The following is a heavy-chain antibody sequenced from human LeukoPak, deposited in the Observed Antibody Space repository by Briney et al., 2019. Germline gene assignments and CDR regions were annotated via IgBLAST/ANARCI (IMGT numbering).Heavy chain of an antibody. J-gene: IGHJ4*02. CDR1: GYTFTSYG. Sequence: ASVKVSCKASGYTFTSYGISWVRQAPGQGLEWMGWISTYNGNTNYAQKVQGRVTMTTDTSTSTAYMELRSLRSDDPAVYYCARDRPDIVATTYYFDYWGQGTLVTVSS. CDR3: ARDRPDIVATTYYFDY. V-gene: IGHV1-18*01. CDR2: ISTYNGNT. D-gene: IGHD5-12*01.